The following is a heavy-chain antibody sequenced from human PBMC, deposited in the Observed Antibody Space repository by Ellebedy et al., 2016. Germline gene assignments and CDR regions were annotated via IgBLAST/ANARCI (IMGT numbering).Heavy chain of an antibody. Sequence: GGSLRLXCVASGFTFRGYAMSWVRQSPGKGLEWVSAIAASDGGTNYADSVKGRFTISRDNFQNTLYLQMSSLTVEDTAMYYCAKRSGTTNTYDFWGQGTLVTVSS. J-gene: IGHJ4*01. CDR1: GFTFRGYA. D-gene: IGHD4-17*01. CDR3: AKRSGTTNTYDF. V-gene: IGHV3-23*01. CDR2: IAASDGGT.